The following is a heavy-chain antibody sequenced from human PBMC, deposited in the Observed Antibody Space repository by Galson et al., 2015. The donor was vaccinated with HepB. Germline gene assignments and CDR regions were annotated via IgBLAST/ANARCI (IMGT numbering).Heavy chain of an antibody. CDR3: ARDPGIAAAGINWYFDL. Sequence: SLRLSCAASGFTFSSYGMHWVRQAPGKGLEWVAVIWYDGSNKYYADSVKGRFTISRDNSKNTLYLQMNSLRAEDTAVYYCARDPGIAAAGINWYFDLWGRGTLVTVSS. D-gene: IGHD6-13*01. CDR2: IWYDGSNK. CDR1: GFTFSSYG. V-gene: IGHV3-33*01. J-gene: IGHJ2*01.